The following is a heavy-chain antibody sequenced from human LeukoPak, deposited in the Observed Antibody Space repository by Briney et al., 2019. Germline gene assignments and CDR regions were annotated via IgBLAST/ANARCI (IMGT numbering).Heavy chain of an antibody. J-gene: IGHJ4*02. CDR1: GYTFTGYY. D-gene: IGHD1-1*01. CDR3: ATIQRLERASDY. V-gene: IGHV1-2*02. CDR2: INPNSGDT. Sequence: GASVKVSCKASGYTFTGYYMHWVRQVPGQGLEWMGWINPNSGDTNSAQKFQGRVTMTRDTSISTAYMELGGLRSDDTAVYYCATIQRLERASDYWGQGTLVTVSS.